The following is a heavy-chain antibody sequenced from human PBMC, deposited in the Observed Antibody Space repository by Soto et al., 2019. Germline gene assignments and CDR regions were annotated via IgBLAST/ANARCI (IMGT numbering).Heavy chain of an antibody. Sequence: PSETLSLTCAVYGGSFSGYYWSWIRQPPGKGLEWIGEINHSGSTNYNPSLKSRVTISVDTSKNQFSLKLSSVTAADTAVYYCARSHRALEVSSFRFYYYGMDVWGQGTTVTVSS. J-gene: IGHJ6*02. CDR1: GGSFSGYY. D-gene: IGHD6-6*01. V-gene: IGHV4-34*01. CDR3: ARSHRALEVSSFRFYYYGMDV. CDR2: INHSGST.